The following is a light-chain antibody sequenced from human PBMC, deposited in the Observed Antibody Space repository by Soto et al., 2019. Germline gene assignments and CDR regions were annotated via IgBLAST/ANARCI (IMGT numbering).Light chain of an antibody. CDR2: AAN. CDR1: QSISTH. Sequence: DIQMTQSPSSLSASVGESLTITCRASQSISTHLNWYQQKPGKAPKLVIYAANALQSGVPSRFSGRRSGTEYTLAITNVQPEGFAIYYCLQSFNTPFTFGQGTRVE. V-gene: IGKV1-39*01. CDR3: LQSFNTPFT. J-gene: IGKJ5*01.